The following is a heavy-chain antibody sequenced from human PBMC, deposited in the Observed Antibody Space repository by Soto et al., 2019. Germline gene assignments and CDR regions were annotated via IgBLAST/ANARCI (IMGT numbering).Heavy chain of an antibody. CDR3: AREWWSGSLIGAAL. CDR1: GGSFSDYY. CDR2: VNHGGST. Sequence: QVQLQQWGAGLLKPSETLSLTCPVNGGSFSDYYWTWIRQPPGKGLEWIGEVNHGGSTHYKPSLKSRVSISVDTSQKQFSLNLTFVTAADTAVYYCAREWWSGSLIGAALGGEGTLVTVSS. V-gene: IGHV4-34*01. J-gene: IGHJ4*02. D-gene: IGHD3-3*01.